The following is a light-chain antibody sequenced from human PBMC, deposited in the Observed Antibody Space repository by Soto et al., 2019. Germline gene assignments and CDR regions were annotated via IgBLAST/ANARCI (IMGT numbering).Light chain of an antibody. CDR1: NSNIESNT. Sequence: QSVLTQPPSASRTPGQRVTISCSGSNSNIESNTVNWYQQLPGTAPKLLIYSNNQRPSGVPDRFSGSKSGTSASLAISGLQSDDEADYYCAAWDDSLNGHVVFGGGTKVTVL. CDR3: AAWDDSLNGHVV. V-gene: IGLV1-44*01. CDR2: SNN. J-gene: IGLJ2*01.